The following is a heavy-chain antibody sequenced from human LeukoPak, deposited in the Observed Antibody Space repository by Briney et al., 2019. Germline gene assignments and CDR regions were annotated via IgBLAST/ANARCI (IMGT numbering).Heavy chain of an antibody. Sequence: SETLSLTCAVYGGSFSGYYWSWIRQPPGKGLEWIGEINHSGSTNNNPSLKSRVTISVDTSKNQFSLKLSSVTAADAAVYYCARAPHFFDTSGSRYYFDYWGQGALVTVSS. CDR1: GGSFSGYY. CDR2: INHSGST. J-gene: IGHJ4*02. V-gene: IGHV4-34*01. D-gene: IGHD3-22*01. CDR3: ARAPHFFDTSGSRYYFDY.